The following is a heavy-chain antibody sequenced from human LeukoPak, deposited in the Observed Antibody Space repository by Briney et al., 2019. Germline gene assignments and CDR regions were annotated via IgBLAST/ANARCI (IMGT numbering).Heavy chain of an antibody. Sequence: GGSLRLSCAASGFTFSSYGMHWVRQAPGKGLERVAVIWYDGSNKYYADSVKGRFTISRDNSKNTLYLQMNSLRAEDTAVYYCARDIVGVVAATRHIYYYYGMDVWGKGTTVTVSS. CDR1: GFTFSSYG. V-gene: IGHV3-33*01. D-gene: IGHD2-15*01. CDR2: IWYDGSNK. J-gene: IGHJ6*04. CDR3: ARDIVGVVAATRHIYYYYGMDV.